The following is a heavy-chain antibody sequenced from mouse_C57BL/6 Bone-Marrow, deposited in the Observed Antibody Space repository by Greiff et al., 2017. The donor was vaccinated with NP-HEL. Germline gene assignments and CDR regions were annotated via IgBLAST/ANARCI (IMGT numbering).Heavy chain of an antibody. CDR1: GFNFKDYY. Sequence: VQLQQSGAELVRPGASVKLSCTASGFNFKDYYMHWVKQRPEQGLEWIGRIDPEDGDTEYAPKFQGKATMTADTSSNTAYLQLSSLTSEDTAVYYCTYYGGHYFDYWGQGTTLTVSS. CDR2: IDPEDGDT. CDR3: TYYGGHYFDY. J-gene: IGHJ2*01. D-gene: IGHD1-1*01. V-gene: IGHV14-1*01.